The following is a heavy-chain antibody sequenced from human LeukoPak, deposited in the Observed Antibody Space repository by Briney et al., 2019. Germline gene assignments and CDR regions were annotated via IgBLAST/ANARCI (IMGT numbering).Heavy chain of an antibody. V-gene: IGHV3-9*01. CDR3: AKGFLEWLIESGMDV. D-gene: IGHD3-3*01. J-gene: IGHJ6*02. CDR2: VSWNSGSI. CDR1: GFTFDDYA. Sequence: PGRSLRLSCAASGFTFDDYAMHWVRQAPGKGLEWVSGVSWNSGSIGYADSVKGRFTISRDNAKNSLYLQMNSLRAEDTALYYCAKGFLEWLIESGMDVWGQGTTVTVSS.